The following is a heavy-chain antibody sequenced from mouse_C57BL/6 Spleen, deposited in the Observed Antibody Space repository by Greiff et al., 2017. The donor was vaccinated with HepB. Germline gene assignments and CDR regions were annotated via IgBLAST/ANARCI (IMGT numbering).Heavy chain of an antibody. J-gene: IGHJ1*03. D-gene: IGHD2-5*01. CDR2: IDPSDSET. CDR3: ARTGYSNNWYCDV. CDR1: GYTFTSYW. V-gene: IGHV1-52*01. Sequence: QVQLQQPGAELVRPGSSVKLSCKASGYTFTSYWMHWVKQRPIQGLEWIGNIDPSDSETHYNQKFKDKATLTVDKSSSTAYMQLSSLTSEDSAVYYCARTGYSNNWYCDVWGTGTTVTVSS.